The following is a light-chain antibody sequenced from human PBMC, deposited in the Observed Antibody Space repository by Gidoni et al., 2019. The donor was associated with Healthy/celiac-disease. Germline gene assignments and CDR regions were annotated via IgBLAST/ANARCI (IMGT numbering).Light chain of an antibody. V-gene: IGKV3-11*01. CDR1: QSVSSY. Sequence: DIVLPPPPATLSLSSGETALLSCRASQSVSSYLAWYHQKPGQAPRRLIYDASNRATGIPARFSGRGSGTDFTLTISSREPEDFAVYYCQQRSNWPPWTFGQGTKVEIK. J-gene: IGKJ1*01. CDR2: DAS. CDR3: QQRSNWPPWT.